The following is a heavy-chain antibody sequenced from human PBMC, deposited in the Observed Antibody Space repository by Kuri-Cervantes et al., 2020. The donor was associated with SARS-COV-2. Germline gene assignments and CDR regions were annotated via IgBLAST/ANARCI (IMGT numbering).Heavy chain of an antibody. J-gene: IGHJ3*02. CDR1: GGSFSGYY. D-gene: IGHD3-22*01. Sequence: SQTLSLTCAVYGGSFSGYYWSWIRQPPGKGLEWIGEINHSGSTNYNPSLKSRVTISVDTSKNQFSLKLSSVTAADAAVYYCARHDSSGYYYGYDAFDIWGQGTMVTVSS. CDR3: ARHDSSGYYYGYDAFDI. V-gene: IGHV4-34*01. CDR2: INHSGST.